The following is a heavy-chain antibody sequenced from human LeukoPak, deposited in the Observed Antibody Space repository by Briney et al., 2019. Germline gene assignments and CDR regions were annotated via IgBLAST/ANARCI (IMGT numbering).Heavy chain of an antibody. CDR3: AKSPYYYGSGSWQAYYYYGMDV. CDR1: GATFTSYA. CDR2: IIPILGIA. D-gene: IGHD3-10*01. Sequence: GASVKVSCKASGATFTSYAISWVRQAPGQGLEWMGRIIPILGIANYAQKFQGRVTITADKSTSTAYMELSSLRSEDTAVYYCAKSPYYYGSGSWQAYYYYGMDVWGQGTTVTVSS. J-gene: IGHJ6*02. V-gene: IGHV1-69*04.